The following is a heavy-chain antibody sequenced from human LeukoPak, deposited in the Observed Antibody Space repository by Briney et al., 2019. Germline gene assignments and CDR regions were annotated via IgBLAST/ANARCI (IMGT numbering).Heavy chain of an antibody. CDR2: IYARDHDT. J-gene: IGHJ4*02. CDR1: GFTSTNYW. D-gene: IGHD2-2*02. CDR3: ASIPWEYCSSTSCYSY. Sequence: GESLKISCKGPGFTSTNYWIAWVRQVPGKDLEWMGIIYARDHDTRYSPSFQGGQVTISADKSFTSVYLQWSSLQSSDTAMYYCASIPWEYCSSTSCYSYWGQGTLVTVSS. V-gene: IGHV5-51*01.